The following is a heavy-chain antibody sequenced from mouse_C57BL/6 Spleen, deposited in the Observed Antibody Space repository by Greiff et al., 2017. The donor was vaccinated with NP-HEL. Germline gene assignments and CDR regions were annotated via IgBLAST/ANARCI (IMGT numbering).Heavy chain of an antibody. Sequence: VQLVESGPGLVQPSQSLSITCTVSGFSLTSYGVHWVRQSPGKGLEWLGVIWSGGSTDYNAAFISRLSISKDNSKSQVFFKMNSLQADDTAIYYCARYDYATWFAYWGQGTLVTVSA. J-gene: IGHJ3*01. D-gene: IGHD2-4*01. V-gene: IGHV2-2*01. CDR1: GFSLTSYG. CDR3: ARYDYATWFAY. CDR2: IWSGGST.